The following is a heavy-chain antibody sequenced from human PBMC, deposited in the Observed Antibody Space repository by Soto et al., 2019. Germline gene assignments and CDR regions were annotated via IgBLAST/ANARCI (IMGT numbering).Heavy chain of an antibody. V-gene: IGHV3-23*01. Sequence: HPGGSPRLSCAASGFTFTTYAMSWVRQAPGKGLEWVSAISGSGGSTFYADSVKGRFTISRDNSENTLYLQMNSLRAEDTAVYYCAKDLGYCSSASCPRFDSWGQGTLVTVSS. J-gene: IGHJ4*02. D-gene: IGHD2-2*01. CDR1: GFTFTTYA. CDR2: ISGSGGST. CDR3: AKDLGYCSSASCPRFDS.